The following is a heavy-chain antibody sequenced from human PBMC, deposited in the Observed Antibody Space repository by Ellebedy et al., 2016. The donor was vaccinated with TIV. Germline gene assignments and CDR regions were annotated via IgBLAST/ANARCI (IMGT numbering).Heavy chain of an antibody. CDR3: VTDLHWSNFD. D-gene: IGHD1/OR15-1a*01. Sequence: PGGSLRLSCAASGFTFSLNWMYWVRQAPGKGLEWVANIKEDGSEEYYVDSVMGRFTISRDNAKNSLYLQMHSLRAEDTAVYYCVTDLHWSNFDWGQGTLVTVSS. CDR2: IKEDGSEE. J-gene: IGHJ4*02. CDR1: GFTFSLNW. V-gene: IGHV3-7*03.